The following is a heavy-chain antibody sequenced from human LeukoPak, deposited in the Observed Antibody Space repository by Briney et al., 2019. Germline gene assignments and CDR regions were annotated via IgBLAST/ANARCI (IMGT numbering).Heavy chain of an antibody. D-gene: IGHD3-10*01. CDR2: IYHSGST. CDR1: GGSISSGGYS. CDR3: AGDHITLVRGVIIPTGYGMDV. Sequence: SETLSLTCAVSGGSISSGGYSWSWIRQPPGKGLEWIGYIYHSGSTYYNPSLKSRVTISVDRSKNQFSLKLSSVTAADTAVYYCAGDHITLVRGVIIPTGYGMDVWGQGTTVTVSS. V-gene: IGHV4-30-2*01. J-gene: IGHJ6*02.